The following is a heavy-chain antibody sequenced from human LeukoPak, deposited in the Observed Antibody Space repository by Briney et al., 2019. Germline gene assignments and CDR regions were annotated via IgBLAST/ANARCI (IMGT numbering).Heavy chain of an antibody. D-gene: IGHD3-3*01. CDR2: MSDIGPNT. CDR1: GFTVTEYA. CDR3: ARRLSLRFDAFAV. V-gene: IGHV3-23*01. J-gene: IGHJ3*01. Sequence: GGSLRLSCAASGFTVTEYAMTWIRQSPGKGLEWVTSMSDIGPNTYYADSVKGRFTISRDTSKNTLLLQMNSLRADDTALYFCARRLSLRFDAFAVWGPGTVVTVSS.